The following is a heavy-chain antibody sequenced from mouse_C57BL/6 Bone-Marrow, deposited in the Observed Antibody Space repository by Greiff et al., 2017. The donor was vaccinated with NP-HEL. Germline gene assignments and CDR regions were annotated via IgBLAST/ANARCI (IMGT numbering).Heavy chain of an antibody. CDR3: ASRYYGSRSGNFDV. V-gene: IGHV1-64*01. CDR2: IHPNSGST. D-gene: IGHD1-1*01. Sequence: QVQLQQPGAELVKPGASVKLSCKASGYTFTSYWMHWVKQRPGQGLEWIGMIHPNSGSTNYNEKFKSKATLTVDKSSSTAYMQLSSLTSEDSAVSYCASRYYGSRSGNFDVWGTGTTVTVTS. CDR1: GYTFTSYW. J-gene: IGHJ1*03.